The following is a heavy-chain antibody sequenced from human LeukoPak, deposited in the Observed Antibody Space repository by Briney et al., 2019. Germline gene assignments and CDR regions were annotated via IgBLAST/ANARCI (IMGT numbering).Heavy chain of an antibody. Sequence: GGSLRLSCAASGFTFSSYGMHWVRQAPGKGLEWVAGISYDGSNKYYADSVKGRFTISRDNSKNTLYLQMNSLRAEDTAVYYCAKLSSGSCYSSCDYWGQGTLVTVSS. CDR3: AKLSSGSCYSSCDY. CDR1: GFTFSSYG. D-gene: IGHD1-26*01. CDR2: ISYDGSNK. V-gene: IGHV3-30*18. J-gene: IGHJ4*02.